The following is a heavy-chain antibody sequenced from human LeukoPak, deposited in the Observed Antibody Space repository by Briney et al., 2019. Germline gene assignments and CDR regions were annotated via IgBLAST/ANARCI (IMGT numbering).Heavy chain of an antibody. CDR1: GGTFSSYA. J-gene: IGHJ6*03. CDR3: ARDKVEQQLVYGWGYYYMDV. Sequence: SVKVSCKASGGTFSSYAISWVRQAPGQGLEWMGGIIPIFGTANYAQKFQGRVTITADESTSTAYMELSSLRSEDTAVYYCARDKVEQQLVYGWGYYYMDVWGKGTTVTVSS. V-gene: IGHV1-69*13. CDR2: IIPIFGTA. D-gene: IGHD6-13*01.